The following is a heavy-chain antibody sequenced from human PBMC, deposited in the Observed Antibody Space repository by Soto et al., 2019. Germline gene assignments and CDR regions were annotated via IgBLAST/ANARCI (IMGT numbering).Heavy chain of an antibody. D-gene: IGHD1-26*01. J-gene: IGHJ6*02. CDR2: ISSSSSSTI. V-gene: IGHV3-48*02. CDR1: GFTFSSYS. CDR3: AREMVGATASYYYYGMDV. Sequence: GGSLRLSCAASGFTFSSYSMNWVRQAPGKGLEWVSYISSSSSSTIYYADSVKGRFTISRDNAKNSLYLQMNSLRDEDTAVYYCAREMVGATASYYYYGMDVWGQGTTVTVSS.